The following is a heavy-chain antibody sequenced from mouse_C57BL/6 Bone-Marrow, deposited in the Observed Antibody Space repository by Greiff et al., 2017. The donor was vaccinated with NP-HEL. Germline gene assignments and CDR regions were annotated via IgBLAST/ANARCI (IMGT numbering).Heavy chain of an antibody. J-gene: IGHJ3*01. D-gene: IGHD1-1*01. Sequence: QVQLQQPGAELVKPGASVKLSCKASGYTFTSYWMHWVKQRPGQGLEWIGMIHPTSGSTNYNEKFKSKATLTVDKSSSPAYMQLSSLTSEDSAVYYCARYYYGSSLAYWGQGTLVTVSA. V-gene: IGHV1-64*01. CDR3: ARYYYGSSLAY. CDR2: IHPTSGST. CDR1: GYTFTSYW.